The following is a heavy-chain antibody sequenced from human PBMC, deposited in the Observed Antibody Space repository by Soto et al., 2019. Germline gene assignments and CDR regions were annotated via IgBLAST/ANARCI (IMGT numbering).Heavy chain of an antibody. Sequence: GWSLILSCATSGFTFSSYPMNWVRQAPGKGLEWVSGISAGGDSTYYADSVKGRFTIFRDNSKNSVYLQMNSLRAEDTAVYYCARRVWGQGTLVTVSS. CDR3: ARRV. CDR2: ISAGGDST. V-gene: IGHV3-23*01. J-gene: IGHJ4*02. CDR1: GFTFSSYP.